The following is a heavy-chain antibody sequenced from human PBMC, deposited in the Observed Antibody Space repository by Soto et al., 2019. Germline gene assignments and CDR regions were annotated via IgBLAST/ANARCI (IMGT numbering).Heavy chain of an antibody. CDR1: GLSLSSSG. CDR2: ISNHGYTT. CDR3: ARGAQTSPIDY. D-gene: IGHD2-2*01. Sequence: XGSLILSCSASGLSLSSSGMSWVRQPPGKGLEWVSSISNHGYTTYYADSVKGRFSTSRDNSRDTLYLQMNSLRAEDTAVYYCARGAQTSPIDYWGQGTLVTVSS. V-gene: IGHV3-23*01. J-gene: IGHJ4*02.